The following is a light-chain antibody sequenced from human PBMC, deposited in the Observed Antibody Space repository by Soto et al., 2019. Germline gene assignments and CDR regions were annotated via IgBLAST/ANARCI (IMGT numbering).Light chain of an antibody. Sequence: QSALTQPASVSGSPGQSITISCTGTISDFVVYNYVSWYQQLPGKAPKLVIYGVSNRPSGVSNRFSGSKSGNTASLTISGLQADDEADYYCSTYTGGNPSYVFGTGTKVTVL. CDR2: GVS. CDR3: STYTGGNPSYV. CDR1: ISDFVVYNY. V-gene: IGLV2-14*01. J-gene: IGLJ1*01.